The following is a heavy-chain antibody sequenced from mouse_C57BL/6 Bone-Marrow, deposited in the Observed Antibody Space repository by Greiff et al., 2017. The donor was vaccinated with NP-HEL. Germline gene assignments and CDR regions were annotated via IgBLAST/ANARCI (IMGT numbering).Heavy chain of an antibody. J-gene: IGHJ2*01. V-gene: IGHV1-61*01. CDR2: IYPSDSET. D-gene: IGHD4-1*01. Sequence: VQLQQPGAELVRPGSSVKLSCKASGYTFTSYWMDWVKQRPGQGLEWIGNIYPSDSETHYNQKFKDKATLTVDKSSSTAYMQLSSLTSEDSAVYYCARKLGVYYFDYWGRGTTLTVSS. CDR3: ARKLGVYYFDY. CDR1: GYTFTSYW.